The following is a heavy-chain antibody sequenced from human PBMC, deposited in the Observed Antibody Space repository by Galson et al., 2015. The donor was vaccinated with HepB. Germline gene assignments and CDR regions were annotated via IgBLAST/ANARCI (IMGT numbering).Heavy chain of an antibody. CDR3: ARAMGRGTVTTSYYYYYMDV. Sequence: SVKVSCKASGGTFSSYAISWVRQAPGQGLEWMGGIIPIFGTANYAQKFQGRVTITADESTSTAYMKLSSLRSEDTAVYYCARAMGRGTVTTSYYYYYMDVWGKGTTVTVSS. J-gene: IGHJ6*03. CDR1: GGTFSSYA. CDR2: IIPIFGTA. D-gene: IGHD4-17*01. V-gene: IGHV1-69*13.